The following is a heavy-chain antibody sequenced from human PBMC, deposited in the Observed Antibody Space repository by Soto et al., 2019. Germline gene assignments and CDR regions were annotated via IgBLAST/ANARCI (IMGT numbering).Heavy chain of an antibody. Sequence: QVQLVQSGAEVKKPGSSVKVSCKASGGTFSSYAISWVRQAPGQGLEWMGGIIAIFGTANYAQKFQGRVTITADESTSTAYMELSSVRSEDTAVYDCARRPDYGSGSYNAWGQGTLVTVSS. D-gene: IGHD3-10*01. CDR1: GGTFSSYA. CDR3: ARRPDYGSGSYNA. CDR2: IIAIFGTA. J-gene: IGHJ5*02. V-gene: IGHV1-69*12.